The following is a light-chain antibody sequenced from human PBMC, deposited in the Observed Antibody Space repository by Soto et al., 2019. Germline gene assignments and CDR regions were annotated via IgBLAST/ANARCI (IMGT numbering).Light chain of an antibody. CDR2: INSDGSH. V-gene: IGLV4-69*01. CDR1: SGHSNYA. Sequence: QLVLTQSPSASASLGASVKLTCTLSSGHSNYAIAWHQQQPEKGPRYLMKINSDGSHYKGDGIPDRFSGSSSGAERYLTISSLQSEDEADYYCQTWGTGIHLFGGGTKVTVL. CDR3: QTWGTGIHL. J-gene: IGLJ2*01.